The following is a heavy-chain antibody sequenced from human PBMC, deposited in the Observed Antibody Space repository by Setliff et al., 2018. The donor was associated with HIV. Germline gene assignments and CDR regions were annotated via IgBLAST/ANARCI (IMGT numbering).Heavy chain of an antibody. D-gene: IGHD3-10*01. Sequence: ASVKVSCKTSGYTFINYDINWVRQATGQGLEWMGWMNPNSSNSGYAQNFQGRVTMTLDTSISTAYMELSSLTSEDTAVYYCTRGRHSQTAGAIKFAFWGQGSLVTSPQ. CDR1: GYTFINYD. CDR3: TRGRHSQTAGAIKFAF. V-gene: IGHV1-8*02. CDR2: MNPNSSNS. J-gene: IGHJ5*01.